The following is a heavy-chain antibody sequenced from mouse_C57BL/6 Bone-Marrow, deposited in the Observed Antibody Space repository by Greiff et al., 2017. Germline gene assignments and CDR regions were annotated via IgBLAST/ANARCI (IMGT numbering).Heavy chain of an antibody. J-gene: IGHJ4*01. Sequence: EVKLMESGGGLVQPGGSLKLSCAASGIDFSRYWMSWVRRAPGKGLEWIGEINPDSSTINYAPSLKDKFIISRDNAKNTLYLQMSKVRSEDTALYYCARRGYYGSSLWAMDYWGQGTSVTVSS. D-gene: IGHD1-1*01. CDR1: GIDFSRYW. CDR2: INPDSSTI. V-gene: IGHV4-1*01. CDR3: ARRGYYGSSLWAMDY.